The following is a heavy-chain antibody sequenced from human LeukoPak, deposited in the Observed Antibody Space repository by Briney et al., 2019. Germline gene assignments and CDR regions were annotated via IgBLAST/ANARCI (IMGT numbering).Heavy chain of an antibody. CDR2: INPNSGDT. Sequence: ASVKVSCKTSGYTFSDYYIHWIRQAPGQGLEWVGWINPNSGDTDYAQKFQGRVTVTRDTSISTAYMELGRLRSDDTAVYYCASWLRGVIGAFDIWGQGTMVTVSS. D-gene: IGHD3-10*01. V-gene: IGHV1-2*02. J-gene: IGHJ3*02. CDR3: ASWLRGVIGAFDI. CDR1: GYTFSDYY.